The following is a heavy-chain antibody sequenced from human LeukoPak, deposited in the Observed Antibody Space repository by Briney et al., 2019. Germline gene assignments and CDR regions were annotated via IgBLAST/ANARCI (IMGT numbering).Heavy chain of an antibody. CDR2: IKQDGSEK. Sequence: GGSLRLSCTASAFSFSSYAMTWLRQAPGKGLEWVANIKQDGSEKYYVDSVKGRFTISRDNAKNSLYLQMNSLRAEDTAVYYCARGAWYQLLYDAFDIWGQGTMVTVSS. J-gene: IGHJ3*02. CDR1: AFSFSSYA. V-gene: IGHV3-7*01. D-gene: IGHD2-2*02. CDR3: ARGAWYQLLYDAFDI.